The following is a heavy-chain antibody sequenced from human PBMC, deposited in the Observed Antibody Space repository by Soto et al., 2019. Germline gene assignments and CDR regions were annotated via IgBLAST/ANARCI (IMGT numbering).Heavy chain of an antibody. CDR1: GGSISSYY. J-gene: IGHJ4*02. D-gene: IGHD4-17*01. CDR3: ARESDYGAPFDY. V-gene: IGHV4-4*07. CDR2: IYTSGST. Sequence: SETLSLTCTVSGGSISSYYWSWIRQPAGKGLEWIGRIYTSGSTNYNPSLKSRVTMSVDTSKNQFSLKLSSVTAADTAVYYCARESDYGAPFDYWAREPWSPSPQ.